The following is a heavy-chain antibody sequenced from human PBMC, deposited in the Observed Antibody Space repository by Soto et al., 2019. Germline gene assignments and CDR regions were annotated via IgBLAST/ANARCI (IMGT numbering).Heavy chain of an antibody. CDR3: AREPATAKPEGVDF. CDR1: GYTFSDYY. CDR2: FNPNSVGT. D-gene: IGHD1-1*01. Sequence: ASVKVSCKASGYTFSDYYIHWVRQAPGQGLEWMGWFNPNSVGTNYAPKFQGGFTMTRDTSITTAYMELSRLRSGDTAVYYCAREPATAKPEGVDFWGQGTLVTVSS. J-gene: IGHJ4*02. V-gene: IGHV1-2*02.